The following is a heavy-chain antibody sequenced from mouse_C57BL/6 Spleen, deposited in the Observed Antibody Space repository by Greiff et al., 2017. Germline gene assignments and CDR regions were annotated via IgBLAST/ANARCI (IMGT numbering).Heavy chain of an antibody. CDR3: ARGAGNYPYAMDY. J-gene: IGHJ4*01. Sequence: VQLQQSGPELVKPGASVKISCKASGYTFTDYYMNWVKQSHGKSLEWIGDINPNNGGTSYNQKFKGKATLTVDKSSSTAYMELRSLTSEDSAVYYCARGAGNYPYAMDYWGQGTSVTVSS. D-gene: IGHD2-1*01. CDR2: INPNNGGT. CDR1: GYTFTDYY. V-gene: IGHV1-26*01.